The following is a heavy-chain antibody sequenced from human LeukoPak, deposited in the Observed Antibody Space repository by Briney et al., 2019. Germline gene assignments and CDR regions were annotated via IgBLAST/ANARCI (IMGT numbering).Heavy chain of an antibody. CDR2: IIPIFGTA. CDR1: GGTFSSYA. CDR3: ARDLSAGYDILTGYYPGGLRHTRYYYGMDV. V-gene: IGHV1-69*13. Sequence: PRASVKVSCKASGGTFSSYAISWVRQAPGQGLEWMGGIIPIFGTANYAQKFQGRVTITADESTSTAYMELSSLRSEDTAVYYCARDLSAGYDILTGYYPGGLRHTRYYYGMDVWGQGTTVTVSS. J-gene: IGHJ6*02. D-gene: IGHD3-9*01.